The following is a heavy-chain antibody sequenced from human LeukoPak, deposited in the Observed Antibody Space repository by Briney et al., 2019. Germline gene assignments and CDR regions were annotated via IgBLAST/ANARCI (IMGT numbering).Heavy chain of an antibody. CDR2: ISGSGGST. V-gene: IGHV3-23*01. J-gene: IGHJ4*02. Sequence: ETGGSLRLSCAASGFTFSSYAMSWVRQAPGKGLEWVSAISGSGGSTYYADSVKGRFTISRDNAKNSLYLQMNSLRAEDTAVYYCARPDSSGYIGGFDYWGQGTLVTVSS. D-gene: IGHD3-22*01. CDR1: GFTFSSYA. CDR3: ARPDSSGYIGGFDY.